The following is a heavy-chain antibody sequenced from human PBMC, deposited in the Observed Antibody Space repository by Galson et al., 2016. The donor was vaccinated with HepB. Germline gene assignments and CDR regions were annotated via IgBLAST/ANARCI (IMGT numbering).Heavy chain of an antibody. CDR3: ARASTGGIAVDV. J-gene: IGHJ6*04. CDR1: GYIFINYW. D-gene: IGHD2-21*01. V-gene: IGHV5-51*01. Sequence: QSGAEVKKPGDSLKISCQTSGYIFINYWIAWVRQMPGKGLEWMGVIYPGDSDTRYSPAFQGQVTISADTSINTATLHWSSLKASDTAIYYCARASTGGIAVDVWGKGTAVTVSS. CDR2: IYPGDSDT.